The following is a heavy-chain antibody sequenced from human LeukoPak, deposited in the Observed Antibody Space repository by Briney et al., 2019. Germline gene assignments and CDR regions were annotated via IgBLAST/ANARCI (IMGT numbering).Heavy chain of an antibody. CDR2: IWYDGSNK. V-gene: IGHV3-33*01. J-gene: IGHJ6*02. Sequence: GGSLRLSCAASGFTFSSYGMHWVRQAPGKGLEWVAVIWYDGSNKYYADSVKGRFTISRDNSKNTLYLQMNSLRAEDTAVYYCARDLYGSGTPPYYYYGMDVWGQGTTVTVS. D-gene: IGHD3-10*01. CDR1: GFTFSSYG. CDR3: ARDLYGSGTPPYYYYGMDV.